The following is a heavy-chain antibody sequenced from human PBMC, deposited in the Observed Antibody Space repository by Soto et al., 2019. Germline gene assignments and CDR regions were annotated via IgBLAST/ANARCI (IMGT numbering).Heavy chain of an antibody. CDR2: ISGSGGSP. J-gene: IGHJ4*02. Sequence: SGGSLRLSCAASGFTFSNYAMNWVRQAPGKGLEWVSTISGSGGSPYYADSVKGRFTISRDNSRNPLYLQMNSLRAGDSAIYYCAKEGTSGLYYFDYWGQGTLVTVSS. CDR1: GFTFSNYA. D-gene: IGHD6-19*01. CDR3: AKEGTSGLYYFDY. V-gene: IGHV3-23*01.